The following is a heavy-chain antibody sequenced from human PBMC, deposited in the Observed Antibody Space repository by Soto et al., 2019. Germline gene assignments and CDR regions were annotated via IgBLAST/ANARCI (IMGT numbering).Heavy chain of an antibody. J-gene: IGHJ4*02. CDR2: TSDDGDIQ. D-gene: IGHD5-18*01. CDR1: GFDFRKYA. Sequence: GGSLRLSCAASGFDFRKYAMHWVRQSPGKGPEWVAITSDDGDIQYYADSVKGRFTISRDNSKNTLYLQMTTLRSEDAAVYLCARAVDAAMDPLDYWGQGTLVTVSS. V-gene: IGHV3-30-3*01. CDR3: ARAVDAAMDPLDY.